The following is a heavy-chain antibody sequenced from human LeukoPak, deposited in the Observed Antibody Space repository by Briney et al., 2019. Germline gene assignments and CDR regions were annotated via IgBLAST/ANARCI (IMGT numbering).Heavy chain of an antibody. D-gene: IGHD4-17*01. Sequence: GGSLRLSCAASGFTFDDYAMHWVRQAPGKGLEWVSGISWNSGSIGYADSVKGRFTISRDNAKNSLYLQMNSLRAEDTAVYYCARDRDYGDYYYYMDVWGKGTTVTVSS. V-gene: IGHV3-9*01. CDR1: GFTFDDYA. CDR3: ARDRDYGDYYYYMDV. J-gene: IGHJ6*03. CDR2: ISWNSGSI.